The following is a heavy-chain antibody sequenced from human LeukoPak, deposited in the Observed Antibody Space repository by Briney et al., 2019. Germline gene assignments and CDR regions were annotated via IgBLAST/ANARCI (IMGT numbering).Heavy chain of an antibody. Sequence: PGRSLRLSCAASGFIFSRHGMHWVRQAPGKGLEWVAIISNDGSRKYYAHSVEGRFTISRDNSKNTLYLQMDSLRAEDTAVYYCARDRAWNYFDYWGQGTLVTVSS. CDR3: ARDRAWNYFDY. CDR1: GFIFSRHG. V-gene: IGHV3-30*03. D-gene: IGHD3-3*01. CDR2: ISNDGSRK. J-gene: IGHJ4*02.